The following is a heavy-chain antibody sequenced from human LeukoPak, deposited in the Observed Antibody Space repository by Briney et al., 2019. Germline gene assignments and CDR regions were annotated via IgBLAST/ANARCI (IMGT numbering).Heavy chain of an antibody. V-gene: IGHV3-48*04. J-gene: IGHJ4*02. Sequence: GGSLRLSCAASGFTFSCYSMNWVRQAPGKGLEWVSYISSSGSTIYYADSVKGRFTISRDNAKNSLYLQMNSLRAEDTAVYYCANLALRLGELSDYWGQGTLVTVSS. D-gene: IGHD3-16*02. CDR2: ISSSGSTI. CDR3: ANLALRLGELSDY. CDR1: GFTFSCYS.